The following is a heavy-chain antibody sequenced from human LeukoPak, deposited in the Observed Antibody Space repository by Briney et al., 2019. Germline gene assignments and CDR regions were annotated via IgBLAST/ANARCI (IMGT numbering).Heavy chain of an antibody. CDR3: AKSPSGVRAYYYYYMDV. D-gene: IGHD3-10*01. J-gene: IGHJ6*03. V-gene: IGHV3-23*01. CDR1: GFTFSSYA. CDR2: ISGSGGST. Sequence: GGSLRLSCAASGFTFSSYAMSWVRQAPGKGLEWVSAISGSGGSTYYADSVKGRFTISRDNSKNTLYLQMNSLRAEDTAVYYCAKSPSGVRAYYYYYMDVWGKGTTVTVSS.